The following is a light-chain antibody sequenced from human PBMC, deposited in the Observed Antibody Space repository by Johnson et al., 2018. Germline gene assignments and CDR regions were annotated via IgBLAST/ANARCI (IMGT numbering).Light chain of an antibody. CDR1: SSNIGNNY. CDR3: GTWDSSLSAGNV. CDR2: ENN. J-gene: IGLJ1*01. V-gene: IGLV1-51*02. Sequence: QSVLTQPPSVSAAPGQKVTISCSGSSSNIGNNYVSWYQQLPGTAPKLLIYENNKRPSGIPDLFSGSKSGTSDTLGITGLQTGDEADYYCGTWDSSLSAGNVFGTGTKVTVL.